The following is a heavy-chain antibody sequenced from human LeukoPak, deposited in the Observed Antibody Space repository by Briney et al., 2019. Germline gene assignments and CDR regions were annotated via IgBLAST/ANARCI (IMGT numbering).Heavy chain of an antibody. CDR1: GXTFSSYA. V-gene: IGHV3-53*04. CDR3: AKAPRILDAFDV. J-gene: IGHJ3*01. Sequence: GGSLRLSCAASGXTFSSYAMSWVRQAPGKGLEWVSLIYSSGRTYYIDSVRGRFTISRHTSKNTLYLQMDSLTTEDTAVYYCAKAPRILDAFDVWGHGTMVTVSS. CDR2: LIYSSGRT. D-gene: IGHD2/OR15-2a*01.